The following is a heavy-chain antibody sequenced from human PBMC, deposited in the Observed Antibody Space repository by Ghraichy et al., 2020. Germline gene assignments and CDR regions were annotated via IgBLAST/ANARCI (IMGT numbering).Heavy chain of an antibody. CDR3: AKEFAAERILEWLIRFQF. CDR2: ISGSGGNT. D-gene: IGHD3-3*01. J-gene: IGHJ1*01. Sequence: GGSLRLSCAASGFAFTNYAMSWVRQAPGKGLEWVSCISGSGGNTYYADSVKGRFRISRDNSKNTVYLQMSSLRAEDTAVYYCAKEFAAERILEWLIRFQFWGQRPLVTVSS. CDR1: GFAFTNYA. V-gene: IGHV3-23*01.